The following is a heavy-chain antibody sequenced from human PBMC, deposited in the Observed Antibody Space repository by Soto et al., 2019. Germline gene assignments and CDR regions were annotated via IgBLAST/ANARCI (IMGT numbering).Heavy chain of an antibody. CDR3: ARRSYDNSGYYYVDY. Sequence: QLHLQESGPGLVKPSETLSLTCTVSGDSITSSNKYWGWARQPPGKGLEWIGSNYYRGSAYYSPSLKSRVNISIDSSENHLSLKLSSVTAADTAVYYCARRSYDNSGYYYVDYWGQGTLVTVSS. V-gene: IGHV4-39*02. CDR2: NYYRGSA. CDR1: GDSITSSNKY. J-gene: IGHJ4*02. D-gene: IGHD3-22*01.